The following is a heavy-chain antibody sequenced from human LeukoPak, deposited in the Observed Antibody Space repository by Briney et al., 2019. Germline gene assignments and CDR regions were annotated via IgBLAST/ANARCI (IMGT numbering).Heavy chain of an antibody. D-gene: IGHD5-18*01. CDR2: INPEGSEK. J-gene: IGHJ4*02. Sequence: PGGSLRLSCAVSGLPFSSSWMDWVRQAPGKGLEWVASINPEGSEKYSADSVKGRFTISRDNAKNSLYLQMDSLRVEDTAFYYCARDLAYSRLDYWGQGMLVTVSS. CDR1: GLPFSSSW. V-gene: IGHV3-7*01. CDR3: ARDLAYSRLDY.